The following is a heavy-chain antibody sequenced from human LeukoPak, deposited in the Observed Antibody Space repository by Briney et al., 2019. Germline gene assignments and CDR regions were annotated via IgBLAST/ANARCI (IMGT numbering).Heavy chain of an antibody. V-gene: IGHV1-8*01. J-gene: IGHJ4*02. CDR3: SGGRRFGTTY. CDR2: MNPHSGNT. CDR1: GYTFTSYD. D-gene: IGHD3-10*01. Sequence: ASVKVSCKASGYTFTSYDINWVRQATGQGLEWMGWMNPHSGNTVYVQKFQGRVTMTRNTSINTAYMELSSLRSEDTAVYFCSGGRRFGTTYWGQGTLVTVSS.